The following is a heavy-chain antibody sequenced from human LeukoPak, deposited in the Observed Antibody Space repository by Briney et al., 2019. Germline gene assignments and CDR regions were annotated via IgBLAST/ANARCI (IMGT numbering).Heavy chain of an antibody. J-gene: IGHJ5*02. V-gene: IGHV3-30-3*01. CDR3: AKDAYGGNVNWFDP. D-gene: IGHD4-23*01. CDR2: ISYDGSNK. Sequence: PGGSLRLSCAASGFTFSSYAMHWVRQAPGKGLEWVAVISYDGSNKYYADSVKGRFTISRDNSKNTLYLQMNSLRAEDTAVYYCAKDAYGGNVNWFDPWGQGTLVTVSS. CDR1: GFTFSSYA.